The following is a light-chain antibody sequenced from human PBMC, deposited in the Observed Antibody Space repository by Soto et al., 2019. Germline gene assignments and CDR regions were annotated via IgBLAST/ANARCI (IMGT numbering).Light chain of an antibody. V-gene: IGKV3-20*01. CDR2: ARS. J-gene: IGKJ1*01. Sequence: EIVLTQSPGTLSSSPGERATLSCRASPSIDYRCFAWYQHNSGRAPRHLLYARSSRATGIHYRFGVSASGTAFTLTINRLEPKDFAVYYCQQYFSSSWTFGQATKVDIK. CDR3: QQYFSSSWT. CDR1: PSIDYRC.